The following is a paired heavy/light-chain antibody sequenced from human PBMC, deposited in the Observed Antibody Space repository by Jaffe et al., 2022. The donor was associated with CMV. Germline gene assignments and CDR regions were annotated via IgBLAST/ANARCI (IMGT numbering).Light chain of an antibody. CDR1: QSVHNY. V-gene: IGKV3-11*01. CDR3: QQRGYWPLT. Sequence: EIVLTQSPAILSLSPGERATLSCRASQSVHNYFAWYQQKPGQAPRLLIYDASIRAAGIPARFSGSGSGTDFTLTISSLEPEDFAVYYCQQRGYWPLTFGGGTKVEIK. J-gene: IGKJ4*01. CDR2: DAS.
Heavy chain of an antibody. CDR1: GFNFRGYA. CDR2: ISGSDGST. J-gene: IGHJ4*02. D-gene: IGHD3-10*01. V-gene: IGHV3-23*01. CDR3: ATLGWIRGPPTKDY. Sequence: EVQLLESGGDLVQPGGSLRLSCAASGFNFRGYAMSWVRQAPGKGLEWVSVISGSDGSTVYADSVKGRFTISRDNSKNTLFLQMNSLRADDTAVYYCATLGWIRGPPTKDYWGQGTLVTVSA.